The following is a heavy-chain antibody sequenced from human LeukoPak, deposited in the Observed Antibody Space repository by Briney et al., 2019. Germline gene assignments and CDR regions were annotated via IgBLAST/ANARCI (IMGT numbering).Heavy chain of an antibody. J-gene: IGHJ6*04. Sequence: SETLSLTCAIYGGSFSGYYWSWIRQPPGKGLEWIGEINHSGSTNYNPSLKSRVTISVDTSKNQFSLKLSSVTAADTAVYYCARGLRLVRGAHNGMDVWGKGTTVTVSS. V-gene: IGHV4-34*01. D-gene: IGHD3-10*01. CDR3: ARGLRLVRGAHNGMDV. CDR2: INHSGST. CDR1: GGSFSGYY.